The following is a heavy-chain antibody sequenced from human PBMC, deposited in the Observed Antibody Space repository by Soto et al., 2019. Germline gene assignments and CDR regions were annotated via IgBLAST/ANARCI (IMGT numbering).Heavy chain of an antibody. Sequence: EVQVVESGGGLVQPGGSLRLSCAASGFTVSTKYMTWVRQAPGKGLEWVSVIYSDGGAYYADSVKGRFTVSRDSFKNTVYLQMNSLRAEDTAVYYCARDQGIAVTAWGQGTLVTVSS. V-gene: IGHV3-66*01. D-gene: IGHD6-19*01. CDR1: GFTVSTKY. CDR3: ARDQGIAVTA. CDR2: IYSDGGA. J-gene: IGHJ5*02.